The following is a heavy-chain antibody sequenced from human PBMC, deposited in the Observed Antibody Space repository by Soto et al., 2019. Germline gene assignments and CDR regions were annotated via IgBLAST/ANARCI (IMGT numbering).Heavy chain of an antibody. J-gene: IGHJ1*01. CDR2: ISGSGGST. CDR1: GFTFSSYA. V-gene: IGHV3-23*01. D-gene: IGHD5-12*01. Sequence: GGSLRLSCAASGFTFSSYAMSWVRQAPGKGLEWVSAISGSGGSTYYADPVKGRFTISRDNSKNTLYLQMNSLRAEDTAVYYCAKDREQRGYSGYDEYFQHWGQGTLVTVSS. CDR3: AKDREQRGYSGYDEYFQH.